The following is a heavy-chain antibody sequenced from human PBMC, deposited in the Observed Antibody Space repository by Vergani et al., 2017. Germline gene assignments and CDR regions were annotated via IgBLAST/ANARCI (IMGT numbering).Heavy chain of an antibody. D-gene: IGHD1-7*01. CDR3: GRERPETNAYDY. CDR2: IKQDGSEK. V-gene: IGHV3-7*01. Sequence: VQLVESGGGVVQPGRSLRLSCAASGFSFSSYKMGWVRQAPGKGLEWVANIKQDGSEKGYVDSVKGRFTISRDNGKNSLSLQMVSLRGEDTAVYYCGRERPETNAYDYWGQGTLVTVSS. J-gene: IGHJ4*02. CDR1: GFSFSSYK.